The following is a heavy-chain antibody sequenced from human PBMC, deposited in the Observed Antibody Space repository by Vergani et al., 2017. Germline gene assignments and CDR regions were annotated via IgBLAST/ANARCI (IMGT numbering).Heavy chain of an antibody. V-gene: IGHV4-61*02. CDR2: IYTSGST. J-gene: IGHJ4*02. CDR3: ARTLHSYDFWSGYFDY. Sequence: QVQLQESGPGLVKPSQTLSLTCTVSGGSISSGSYYWSWIRQPAGKGLEWIGRIYTSGSTNYNPSLKSRVTISVDKPKNQFSLKLSSVTAADTAVYYCARTLHSYDFWSGYFDYWGQGTLVTVSS. D-gene: IGHD3-3*01. CDR1: GGSISSGSYY.